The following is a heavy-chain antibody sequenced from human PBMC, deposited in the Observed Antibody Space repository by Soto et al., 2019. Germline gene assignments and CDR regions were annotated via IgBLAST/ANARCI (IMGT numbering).Heavy chain of an antibody. J-gene: IGHJ3*02. Sequence: GGSLRLSCAASGFTFSSYAMHWVRQAPGKGLEWVAVISYDGSNKYYADSVKGRFTISRDNSKNTLYLQMNSLRAEDTAVYYCARDNGPDAFDIWGQGTMVTVSS. CDR3: ARDNGPDAFDI. D-gene: IGHD2-8*01. V-gene: IGHV3-30*04. CDR1: GFTFSSYA. CDR2: ISYDGSNK.